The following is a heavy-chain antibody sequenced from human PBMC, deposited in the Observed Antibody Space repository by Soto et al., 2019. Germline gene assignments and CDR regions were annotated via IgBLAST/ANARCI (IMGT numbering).Heavy chain of an antibody. CDR2: IYYSGST. CDR1: GGSISSSSYY. Sequence: LETLSLTCTVSGGSISSSSYYWGWIRQPPGKGLEWIGSIYYSGSTYYNPSLKSRVTISVDTSKNQFSLKLSSVTAADTAVYYCARHGHNDYGDYYLMGSFDYWGQGTLVTVSS. J-gene: IGHJ4*02. CDR3: ARHGHNDYGDYYLMGSFDY. V-gene: IGHV4-39*01. D-gene: IGHD4-17*01.